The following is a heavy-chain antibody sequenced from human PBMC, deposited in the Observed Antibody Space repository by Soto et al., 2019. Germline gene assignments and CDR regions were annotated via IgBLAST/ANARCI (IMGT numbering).Heavy chain of an antibody. Sequence: SETLSLTCTVSGGSISSGDYYWSWIRQPPGKGLEWIGYIYYSGSTYYNPSLKSRVTISVDTSKNQFSLKLSSVTAADTAVYYCARDGREYSSSDYWGQGTLVTVSS. J-gene: IGHJ4*02. D-gene: IGHD6-6*01. CDR3: ARDGREYSSSDY. V-gene: IGHV4-30-4*01. CDR1: GGSISSGDYY. CDR2: IYYSGST.